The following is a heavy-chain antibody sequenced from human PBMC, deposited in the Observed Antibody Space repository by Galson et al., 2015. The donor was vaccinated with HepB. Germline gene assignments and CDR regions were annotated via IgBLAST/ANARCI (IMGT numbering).Heavy chain of an antibody. CDR1: GFTFSSYG. CDR2: IRYDGSNK. CDR3: AKDSRYSSGWDNYYYGMDV. D-gene: IGHD6-19*01. J-gene: IGHJ6*02. V-gene: IGHV3-30*02. Sequence: SLRLSCAASGFTFSSYGMHWVRQAPGKGLEWVAFIRYDGSNKYYADSVKGRFTISRDNSKNTLYLQMNSLRAEDTAVYYCAKDSRYSSGWDNYYYGMDVWGQGTTVTVSS.